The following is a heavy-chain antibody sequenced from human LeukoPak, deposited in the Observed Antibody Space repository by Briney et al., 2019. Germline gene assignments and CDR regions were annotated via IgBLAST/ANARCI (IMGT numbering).Heavy chain of an antibody. D-gene: IGHD5-18*01. Sequence: GGSPRLSCAASGLTFSSYEMNWVRQAPGKGLEWVSYISSSGSTIYYADSVKGRFTISRDNAKNSQYLQMNSLRAEDTAVYYCARDPEGYRYWGQGTLVTVSS. V-gene: IGHV3-48*03. CDR2: ISSSGSTI. CDR1: GLTFSSYE. J-gene: IGHJ4*02. CDR3: ARDPEGYRY.